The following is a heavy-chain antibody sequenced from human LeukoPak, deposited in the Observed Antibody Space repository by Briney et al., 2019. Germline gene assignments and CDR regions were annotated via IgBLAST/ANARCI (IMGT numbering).Heavy chain of an antibody. D-gene: IGHD2-2*02. V-gene: IGHV4-38-2*01. CDR2: IYHSGST. CDR3: ARQYQLLYPDY. CDR1: GYSINSDYY. Sequence: SETLSLTCAVSGYSINSDYYWGWIRQPPGKGQEWIGSIYHSGSTYYNPSLKSRVTISVDTSTNQFSLKLNSVTAADTAVYYCARQYQLLYPDYWGQGTLVTVSS. J-gene: IGHJ4*02.